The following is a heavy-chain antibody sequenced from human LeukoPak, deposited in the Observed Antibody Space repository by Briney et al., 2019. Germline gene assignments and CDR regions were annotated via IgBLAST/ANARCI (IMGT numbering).Heavy chain of an antibody. D-gene: IGHD3-10*01. Sequence: GGSLRLSCAASGFTFSIYGMNWVRQAPGKGLEWVSSISSSSSYIYYADSVKGRFTISRDNAKNSLYLQMNSLRAEDTAVYYCARDGDYYGSGDLYYFDYWGQGTLVTVSS. CDR2: ISSSSSYI. V-gene: IGHV3-21*01. J-gene: IGHJ4*02. CDR3: ARDGDYYGSGDLYYFDY. CDR1: GFTFSIYG.